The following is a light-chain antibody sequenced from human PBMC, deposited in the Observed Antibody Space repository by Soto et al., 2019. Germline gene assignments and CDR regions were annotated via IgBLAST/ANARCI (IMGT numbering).Light chain of an antibody. CDR3: QQGFSAPPWT. CDR2: DAS. Sequence: DFQMTQSPSSLSASVGDRVTITCRSSQSINNYLSWYQQRPGKAPKVIIYDASSLQSGVPSRFSGSGSGTDFTLTISSLQPEDFATYYCQQGFSAPPWTFGQGTKVEV. CDR1: QSINNY. J-gene: IGKJ1*01. V-gene: IGKV1-39*01.